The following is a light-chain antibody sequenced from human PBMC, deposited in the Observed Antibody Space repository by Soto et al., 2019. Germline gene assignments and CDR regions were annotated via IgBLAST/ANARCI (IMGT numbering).Light chain of an antibody. CDR2: EVR. CDR3: CSYAGITGFSYV. CDR1: SSDIGSYNL. J-gene: IGLJ1*01. V-gene: IGLV2-23*02. Sequence: SVLTQPASVSGSPGQSITISCTGTSSDIGSYNLVSWYQQLPGKAPKLMIYEVRRRPSGVSTRFSGSKSGNTASLTISGLQAEDEADYYCCSYAGITGFSYVFGSGTKVT.